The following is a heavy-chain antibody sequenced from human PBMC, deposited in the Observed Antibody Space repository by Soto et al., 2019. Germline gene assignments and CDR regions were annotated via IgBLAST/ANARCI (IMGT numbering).Heavy chain of an antibody. D-gene: IGHD3-10*01. CDR1: GYTFTSYG. Sequence: ASVKVSCKASGYTFTSYGISWVRQAPGQGLEWMGWISAYNGNTNYAQKLQGRVTMTTDTSTSTAYMELRSLRAEDTAVYYCARVVHYYGSGSYYGPYFDYWGQGTLVTVSS. CDR3: ARVVHYYGSGSYYGPYFDY. V-gene: IGHV1-18*01. J-gene: IGHJ4*02. CDR2: ISAYNGNT.